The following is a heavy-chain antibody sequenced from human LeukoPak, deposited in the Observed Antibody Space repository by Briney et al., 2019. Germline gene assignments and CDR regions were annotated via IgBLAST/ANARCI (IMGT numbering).Heavy chain of an antibody. CDR2: IYSRGGT. Sequence: PGGSLRLSCAASGITVSSSYMSWVRLAPGKGLEWVSAIYSRGGTYYADSVKGSFTISRDNSKNTLYLQMNSLRAEDTAVYYCARGPGGYYDYWGQGTLVTVSS. CDR3: ARGPGGYYDY. D-gene: IGHD2-15*01. V-gene: IGHV3-66*01. J-gene: IGHJ4*02. CDR1: GITVSSSY.